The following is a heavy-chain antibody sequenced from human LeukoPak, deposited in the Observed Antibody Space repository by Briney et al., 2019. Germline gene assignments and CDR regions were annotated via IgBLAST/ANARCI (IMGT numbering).Heavy chain of an antibody. D-gene: IGHD2-2*01. V-gene: IGHV3-33*05. CDR3: ARGNREDVYWAVPAVEFDY. CDR1: GFTLGSYG. CDR2: ISYDGSYE. J-gene: IGHJ4*02. Sequence: GGSLRLSCAASGFTLGSYGMQWARQAPGKGLEWVAFISYDGSYESFGDSVKGRFTISRDNSKNTLYLQMKSLRAEDTGVYYCARGNREDVYWAVPAVEFDYWGQGTLVTVPS.